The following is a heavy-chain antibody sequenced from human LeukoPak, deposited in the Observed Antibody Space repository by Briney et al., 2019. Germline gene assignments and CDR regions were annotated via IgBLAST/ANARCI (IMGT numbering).Heavy chain of an antibody. CDR3: ARDNYGMDV. J-gene: IGHJ6*02. CDR2: INGGGDAT. V-gene: IGHV3-23*01. CDR1: GFSFNNNA. Sequence: PGGSLRLSCAASGFSFNNNAMSWVRQAPGKGLEWVSAINGGGDATEYADSVKGRFTISRDNSKNTLYLQMNSLRAEDTAVYYCARDNYGMDVWGQGTTVTVCS.